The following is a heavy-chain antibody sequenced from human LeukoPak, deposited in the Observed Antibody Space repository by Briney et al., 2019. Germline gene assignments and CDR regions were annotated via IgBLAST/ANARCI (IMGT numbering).Heavy chain of an antibody. Sequence: GRSLRLSCAASGFTFSRYGMHWVRQAPGKGLEWVAVISYDGSNKYYADSVKGRFTISRDNSKNTLYLQMNSLRAEDTAVYYCAKDLVALDEYYFDYWGQGTLVTVSS. V-gene: IGHV3-30*18. D-gene: IGHD1-1*01. J-gene: IGHJ4*02. CDR3: AKDLVALDEYYFDY. CDR1: GFTFSRYG. CDR2: ISYDGSNK.